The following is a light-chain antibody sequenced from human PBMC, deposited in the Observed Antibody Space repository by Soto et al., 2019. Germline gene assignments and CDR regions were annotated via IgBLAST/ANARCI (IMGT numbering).Light chain of an antibody. CDR2: GAS. V-gene: IGKV3-20*01. CDR3: QHYGSSPTT. CDR1: QSVSSTY. Sequence: EIVLTQSPGTLSLSPGERATLSCRASQSVSSTYVGWYQQKPGRALRLLIFGASSRATGIPDRFSGSGSGTDFTLTISRLEPEDFAVYYCQHYGSSPTTFGQGTKVDIK. J-gene: IGKJ1*01.